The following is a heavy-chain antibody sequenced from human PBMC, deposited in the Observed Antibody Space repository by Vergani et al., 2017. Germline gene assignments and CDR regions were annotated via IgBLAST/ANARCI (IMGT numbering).Heavy chain of an antibody. CDR1: GGTFSSYA. CDR2: IIPIFGTA. CDR3: ARGGNCGGDCYSALNYYYYYMDV. D-gene: IGHD2-21*02. J-gene: IGHJ6*03. V-gene: IGHV1-69*01. Sequence: QVQLVQSGAEVKKPGSSVKVSCKASGGTFSSYAISWVRQAPGQGLEWMGGIIPIFGTANYAQKFQGRVTITSDASTSTAYMELSSLRSEDTAVYYCARGGNCGGDCYSALNYYYYYMDVWGKGTTVTVSS.